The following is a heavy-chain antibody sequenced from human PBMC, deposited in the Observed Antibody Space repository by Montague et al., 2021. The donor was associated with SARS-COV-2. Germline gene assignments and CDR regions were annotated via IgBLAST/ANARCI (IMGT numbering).Heavy chain of an antibody. CDR1: GFTFRSYG. D-gene: IGHD4/OR15-4a*01. J-gene: IGHJ6*02. CDR2: IWNEGSKK. CDR3: AKETIAYGMDV. Sequence: SLRLSCAASGFTFRSYGMFWVRQAPGKGLEWVAVIWNEGSKKYYADSVKGRFTISRDNSKNSLYLHMNSLRAEDTAVYYCAKETIAYGMDVWGQGTTVTVS. V-gene: IGHV3-33*06.